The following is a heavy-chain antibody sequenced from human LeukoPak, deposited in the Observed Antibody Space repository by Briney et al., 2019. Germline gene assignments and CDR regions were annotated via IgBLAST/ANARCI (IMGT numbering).Heavy chain of an antibody. D-gene: IGHD7-27*01. V-gene: IGHV3-7*01. Sequence: GGSLGLSCAASGFTISSYWMSWVRQAPGKGLEWVANIKQDGSEKYYVDSVKGRFTISRDNAKNSLYLQMNSLRAEDTAVDYCARDWGHYYWGQGTLVTVSS. J-gene: IGHJ4*02. CDR3: ARDWGHYY. CDR2: IKQDGSEK. CDR1: GFTISSYW.